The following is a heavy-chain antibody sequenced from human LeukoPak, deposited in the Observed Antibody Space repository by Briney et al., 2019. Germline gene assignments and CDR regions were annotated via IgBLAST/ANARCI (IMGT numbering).Heavy chain of an antibody. CDR2: ISPYNGNT. Sequence: ASVKVSCKASGYTFTSYGISSVRQASGQGLEWMGWISPYNGNTNYAQKLQGRVTMTTDTSTSTAYMELRSLRSEETAVYYCARDTATVTAFDYWGQGTLVTVSS. V-gene: IGHV1-18*01. D-gene: IGHD5-18*01. CDR3: ARDTATVTAFDY. J-gene: IGHJ4*02. CDR1: GYTFTSYG.